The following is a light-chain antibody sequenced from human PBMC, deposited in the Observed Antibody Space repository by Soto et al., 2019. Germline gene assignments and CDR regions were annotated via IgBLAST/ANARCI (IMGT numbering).Light chain of an antibody. V-gene: IGKV3D-20*02. J-gene: IGKJ4*01. CDR2: DAS. Sequence: IVLTQSPGTLSLSPGERAILSFRASQSVRRSYLAWYRQKPGQAPILLIYDASNRATGIPARLSGSGSGTEFTLTISSLEPEDFAVYYCQQRSNRDSFGGGTKVDIK. CDR3: QQRSNRDS. CDR1: QSVRRSY.